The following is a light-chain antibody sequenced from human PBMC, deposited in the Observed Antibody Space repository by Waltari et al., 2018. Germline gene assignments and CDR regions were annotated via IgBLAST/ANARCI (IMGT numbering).Light chain of an antibody. V-gene: IGKV1-39*01. CDR1: QSISSY. CDR2: AAS. J-gene: IGKJ2*01. Sequence: DIQMTQSPSSLSASVGDRVTITYRASQSISSYLNWYQQNPGKAPKLLIYAASSLQSGVPSRFSGSGSGTDFTLTISSLQPEEFATYYCQQSYSTPPYTFGQGTKLEIK. CDR3: QQSYSTPPYT.